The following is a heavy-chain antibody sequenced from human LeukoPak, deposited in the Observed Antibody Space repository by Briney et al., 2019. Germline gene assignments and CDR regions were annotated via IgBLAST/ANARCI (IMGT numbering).Heavy chain of an antibody. CDR1: GGSFSGYY. CDR3: ARQGPEKRWLQLRYYYYMDV. CDR2: INQSGST. D-gene: IGHD5-24*01. Sequence: SETLSLTCAVYGGSFSGYYLSWIRQPPGKGLEWAGEINQSGSTNYNPSLKSRVTISVDTSKNQFTLTLSSVTDADTAVYYCARQGPEKRWLQLRYYYYMDVWGKGTTVTISS. V-gene: IGHV4-34*01. J-gene: IGHJ6*03.